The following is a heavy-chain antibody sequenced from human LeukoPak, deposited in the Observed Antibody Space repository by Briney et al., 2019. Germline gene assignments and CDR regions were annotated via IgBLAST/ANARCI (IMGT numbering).Heavy chain of an antibody. CDR3: AKGYSNDSRGYYPLSHTDS. CDR1: GFTFSSFY. J-gene: IGHJ4*02. CDR2: INEGGGGT. D-gene: IGHD3-22*01. Sequence: PGGSLRLSCTASGFTFSSFYMSWVRQAPGKGLEWVANINEGGGGTNYVDSVKGRFTISRDKSKNTLYRQMNRLRAEDTAVYYFAKGYSNDSRGYYPLSHTDSWGPGTLVTVSS. V-gene: IGHV3-7*03.